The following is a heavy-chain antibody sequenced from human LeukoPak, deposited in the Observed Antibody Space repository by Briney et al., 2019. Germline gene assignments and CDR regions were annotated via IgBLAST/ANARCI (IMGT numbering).Heavy chain of an antibody. CDR3: ARDRAGYFYAMDV. D-gene: IGHD6-13*01. CDR1: GFTFGDYA. J-gene: IGHJ6*02. V-gene: IGHV3-9*01. CDR2: INWKSNNI. Sequence: GGSLRLSCAASGFTFGDYAMHWVRQAPGKGLEWVSGINWKSNNIGYADSVKGRFTISRDNAKNSLYLQVNSLRTEDTALYYCARDRAGYFYAMDVWGQGTSVTVSS.